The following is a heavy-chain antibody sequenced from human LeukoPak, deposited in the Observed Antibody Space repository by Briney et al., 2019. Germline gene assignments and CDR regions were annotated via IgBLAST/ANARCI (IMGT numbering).Heavy chain of an antibody. J-gene: IGHJ5*02. Sequence: SETLSLTCTVSGGSISSSSYYWGWIRQPPGKGLEWIGSIYYSGSTYYNPSLKSRVTISVDTSKNQFSLKLSSVTAADTAVYCCARPIAYSSSWYGSWFAPWGEGTLVTVSS. V-gene: IGHV4-39*01. CDR1: GGSISSSSYY. CDR2: IYYSGST. D-gene: IGHD6-13*01. CDR3: ARPIAYSSSWYGSWFAP.